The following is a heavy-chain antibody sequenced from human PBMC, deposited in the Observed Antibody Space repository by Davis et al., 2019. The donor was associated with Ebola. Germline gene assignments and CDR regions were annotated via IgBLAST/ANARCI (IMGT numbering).Heavy chain of an antibody. D-gene: IGHD5-18*01. CDR2: INPNDGRT. J-gene: IGHJ3*02. CDR3: AREDTAMGRDAFDI. CDR1: GYTFTNYY. V-gene: IGHV1-46*01. Sequence: ASVKVSCKASGYTFTNYYMHWVRQAPGQGLEWMGMINPNDGRTIYAQKFQGRVTVTRDTSISTAYMELSRLRSDDTVVYYCAREDTAMGRDAFDIWGQGTMVTVSS.